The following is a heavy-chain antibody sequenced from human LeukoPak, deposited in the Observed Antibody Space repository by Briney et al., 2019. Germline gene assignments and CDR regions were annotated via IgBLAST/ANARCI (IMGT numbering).Heavy chain of an antibody. D-gene: IGHD6-6*01. Sequence: PSETLSLTCTVSGGSFSSYYRSWIRQPAGKGLEWIGLIYSSGSSNYIPSLKSRVTMSVDTSRRQFSLRLSSLTAADTAVYYCARGLRYTSSSVYYFDYWGQGTLVTVSS. J-gene: IGHJ4*02. V-gene: IGHV4-4*07. CDR2: IYSSGSS. CDR3: ARGLRYTSSSVYYFDY. CDR1: GGSFSSYY.